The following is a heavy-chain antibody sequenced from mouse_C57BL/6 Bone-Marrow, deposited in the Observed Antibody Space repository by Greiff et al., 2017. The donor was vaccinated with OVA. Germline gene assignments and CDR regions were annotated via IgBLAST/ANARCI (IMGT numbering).Heavy chain of an antibody. V-gene: IGHV1-78*01. D-gene: IGHD2-5*01. CDR2: IYPRDGST. J-gene: IGHJ4*01. CDR1: GYTFTDHT. Sequence: VQLQQSDAELVKPGASVKISCKVSGYTFTDHTIHWMKQRPEQGLEWIGYIYPRDGSTKYNEKFKGKATLTADKSSSTAYMQLNSLTSDDSAVYFCARGSNYGRGYYAMDYWGQGTSVTVSS. CDR3: ARGSNYGRGYYAMDY.